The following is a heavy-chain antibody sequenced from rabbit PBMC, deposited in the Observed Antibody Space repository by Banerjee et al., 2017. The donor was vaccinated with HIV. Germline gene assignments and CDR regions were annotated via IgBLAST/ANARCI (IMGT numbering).Heavy chain of an antibody. D-gene: IGHD2-1*01. CDR2: INAGSSGST. Sequence: QEQLVESGGDLVKPGASLTLTCTASGFSFSSSYWICWVRQAPGKGLEWIACINAGSSGSTDYASWAKGRFTISKTSSTTVTLQMTSLTAADTATYFCARGSAYGDDGDSGLGYFNLWGPGTLVTVS. CDR1: GFSFSSSYW. J-gene: IGHJ4*01. CDR3: ARGSAYGDDGDSGLGYFNL. V-gene: IGHV1S45*01.